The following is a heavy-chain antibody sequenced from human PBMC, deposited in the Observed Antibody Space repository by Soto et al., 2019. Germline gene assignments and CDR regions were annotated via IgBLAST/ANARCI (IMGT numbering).Heavy chain of an antibody. J-gene: IGHJ4*02. CDR2: IYYSGNT. V-gene: IGHV4-59*08. CDR1: GGSISSYY. CDR3: ARHAGYDYIWGSYDY. Sequence: SETLSLTCTVSGGSISSYYWSWIRQPPGKGLEWNGYIYYSGNTNYNPSLKSRVTISVDTSKDQFSLKLSSVTAADTAVYYCARHAGYDYIWGSYDYWGQGTLVTVSS. D-gene: IGHD3-16*01.